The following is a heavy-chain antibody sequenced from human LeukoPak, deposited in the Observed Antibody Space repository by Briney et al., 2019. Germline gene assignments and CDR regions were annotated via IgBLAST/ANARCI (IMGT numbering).Heavy chain of an antibody. CDR1: GFTFSSYA. V-gene: IGHV3-23*01. J-gene: IGHJ4*02. CDR3: AKVGYGDYVPYLAKLDY. Sequence: GGSLRLSCAASGFTFSSYAMSWVRQAPGKGLEWVSAIRGSGGSTYCADSVKGRFTISRDNSKNTLYLQMNSLRAEDTAVYYCAKVGYGDYVPYLAKLDYWGQGTLVTVSS. D-gene: IGHD4-17*01. CDR2: IRGSGGST.